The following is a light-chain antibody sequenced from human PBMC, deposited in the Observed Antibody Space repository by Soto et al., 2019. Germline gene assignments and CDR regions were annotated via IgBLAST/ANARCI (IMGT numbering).Light chain of an antibody. V-gene: IGKV3-11*01. Sequence: EIVLTQSPATLSLSPGERATLSCRASQNVTTYLAWYQQKPGQAPRLLIYDTSNRATGIPARFSGSGSGTDFTLPISSLEPEDFAVYYCQPRSNWPLTFGGGNKVEIK. CDR2: DTS. CDR3: QPRSNWPLT. CDR1: QNVTTY. J-gene: IGKJ4*01.